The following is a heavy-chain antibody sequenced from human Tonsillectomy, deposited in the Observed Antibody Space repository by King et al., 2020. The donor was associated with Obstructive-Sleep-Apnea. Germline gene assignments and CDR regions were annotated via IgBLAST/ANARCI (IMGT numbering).Heavy chain of an antibody. V-gene: IGHV3-30-3*01. J-gene: IGHJ2*01. Sequence: QLVQSGGGVVQPGRALRLSCAASGFTFSNYAMHWVRQAPGKGLEWVAAISHDERNKYYAYSLQCRFTISRDNSKNTLYLQVDSLTTEDTALYYCARDRANWYFDLWGRGTLVTVSS. CDR1: GFTFSNYA. CDR3: ARDRANWYFDL. CDR2: ISHDERNK.